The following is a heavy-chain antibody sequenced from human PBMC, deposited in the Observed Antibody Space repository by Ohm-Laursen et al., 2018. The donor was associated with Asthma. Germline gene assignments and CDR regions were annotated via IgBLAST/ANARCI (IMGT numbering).Heavy chain of an antibody. J-gene: IGHJ4*02. D-gene: IGHD4-23*01. CDR1: GFTFDDYA. CDR2: ISWNSGSI. CDR3: AKDYDYCGNSGFSFDY. V-gene: IGHV3-9*01. Sequence: SLRLSCAASGFTFDDYAMHWVRQAPGKGLEWVSGISWNSGSIGYADSVKGRFTISRDNAKNSLYLQMNSLRAEDTALYYCAKDYDYCGNSGFSFDYWGQGTLVTVSS.